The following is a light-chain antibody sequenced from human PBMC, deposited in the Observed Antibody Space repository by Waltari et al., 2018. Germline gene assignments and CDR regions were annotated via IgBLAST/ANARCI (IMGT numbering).Light chain of an antibody. J-gene: IGLJ3*02. CDR2: DNN. CDR3: GTWDSSLSAWV. Sequence: QSVLPQPPSVSAAPGQKVTISCSRSSPNIGNNHVSWYHQLPGTAPKLLIYDNNKRPSGIPDRFSGSKSGTSATLGITGLQTGDEADYYCGTWDSSLSAWVFGGGTKLTVL. CDR1: SPNIGNNH. V-gene: IGLV1-51*01.